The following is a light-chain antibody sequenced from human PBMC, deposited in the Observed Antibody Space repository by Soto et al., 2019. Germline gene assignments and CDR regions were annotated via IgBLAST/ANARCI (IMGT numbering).Light chain of an antibody. CDR3: QQYGPT. Sequence: EVVLTQSPGTLSLSPGERATLSCKTSQSISTNYLAWYQHKPGQAPRLLIYDASNRITGIPDRFSGSGAGTDFTLTISRLEPKNFALSYCQQYGPTFGQGTRLEIK. CDR1: QSISTNY. J-gene: IGKJ5*01. V-gene: IGKV3-20*01. CDR2: DAS.